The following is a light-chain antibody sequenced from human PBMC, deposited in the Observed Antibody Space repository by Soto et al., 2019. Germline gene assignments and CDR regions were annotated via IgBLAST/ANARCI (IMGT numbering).Light chain of an antibody. CDR2: GAS. CDR1: QSVSSSY. Sequence: EIVLTQSPGTLSLSPGERATLSCRASQSVSSSYLAWYQQKPGQAPRLLIYGASSRATGIPDRFSGSGSGTDFTLTISRLAPEDSAVYYCQQYGSSSWTFGQGTKV. CDR3: QQYGSSSWT. V-gene: IGKV3-20*01. J-gene: IGKJ1*01.